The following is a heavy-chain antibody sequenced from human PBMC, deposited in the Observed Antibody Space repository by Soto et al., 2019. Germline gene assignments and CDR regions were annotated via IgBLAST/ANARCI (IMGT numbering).Heavy chain of an antibody. CDR3: ARVYSRSLDYSNWGNDFDY. D-gene: IGHD4-4*01. V-gene: IGHV3-74*01. Sequence: GGSLRLSCAASGFTFSSYWMHWVRQAPGKGLVWVSRINSDGSSTSYADSVKGRFTISRDNAKNTLYLQMNSLRAEDTAVYYCARVYSRSLDYSNWGNDFDYWGQGTLVTVPQ. CDR1: GFTFSSYW. CDR2: INSDGSST. J-gene: IGHJ4*02.